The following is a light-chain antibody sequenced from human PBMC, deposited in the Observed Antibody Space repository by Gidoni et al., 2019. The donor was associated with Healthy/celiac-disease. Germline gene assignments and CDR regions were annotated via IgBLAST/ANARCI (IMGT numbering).Light chain of an antibody. V-gene: IGLV3-19*01. Sequence: SSELTQDSAVSVALGQTVRITCQGDSLRSYYASWYQQKPGQAPVLVIYGKNNRPSGIPDRFSGSSSGNTASLTITGAQAEEEADYYCNSRDSSGNVVFGGGTKLTVL. CDR2: GKN. J-gene: IGLJ2*01. CDR1: SLRSYY. CDR3: NSRDSSGNVV.